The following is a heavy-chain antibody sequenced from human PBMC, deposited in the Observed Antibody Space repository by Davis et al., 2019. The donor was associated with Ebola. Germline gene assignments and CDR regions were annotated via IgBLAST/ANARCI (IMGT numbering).Heavy chain of an antibody. CDR3: ARVWAGYSGSDY. V-gene: IGHV4-34*01. J-gene: IGHJ4*02. Sequence: MPSETLSLTCAVYGGSFSGYYWSWIRQPPRKGLEWIGSTYYSGITYYNPSLKSRVTISVDTSKNQFSLKLSSVTAADTAVYYCARVWAGYSGSDYWGQGTLVTVSS. D-gene: IGHD3/OR15-3a*01. CDR1: GGSFSGYY. CDR2: TYYSGIT.